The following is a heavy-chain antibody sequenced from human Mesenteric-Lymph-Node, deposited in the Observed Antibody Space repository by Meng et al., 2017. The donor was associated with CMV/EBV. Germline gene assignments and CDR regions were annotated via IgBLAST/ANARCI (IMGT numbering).Heavy chain of an antibody. CDR3: ARDQLIVYAPSRYKWLDP. J-gene: IGHJ5*02. Sequence: SVKVSCKASGGNFSTFAVSWVRQAPGQGLEWMGAIIPVQEITHYAQKFQGRVTITADKTTNAVYLDLSSLTSADTAVYYCARDQLIVYAPSRYKWLDPWGQGTLVTVSS. V-gene: IGHV1-69*10. D-gene: IGHD2-8*01. CDR1: GGNFSTFA. CDR2: IIPVQEIT.